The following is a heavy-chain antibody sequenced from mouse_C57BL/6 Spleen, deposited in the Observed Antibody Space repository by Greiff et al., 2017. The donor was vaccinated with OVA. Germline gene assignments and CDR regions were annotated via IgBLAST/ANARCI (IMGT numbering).Heavy chain of an antibody. CDR2: IDPETGGT. CDR1: GYTFTDYE. Sequence: QVQLQQSGAELVRPGASVTLSCKASGYTFTDYEMHWVKQTPVHGLEWIGAIDPETGGTAYNQKFKGKAILTADKSSSTAYLELRSLTSEDSAVYYWTRGTAQATGAYWGQGTLVTVSA. J-gene: IGHJ3*01. D-gene: IGHD3-2*02. V-gene: IGHV1-15*01. CDR3: TRGTAQATGAY.